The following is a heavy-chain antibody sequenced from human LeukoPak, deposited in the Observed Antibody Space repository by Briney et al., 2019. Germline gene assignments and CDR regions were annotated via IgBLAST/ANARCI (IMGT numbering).Heavy chain of an antibody. CDR2: IIPILGIA. CDR3: ARSRRIDSSSWYSYYYGMDV. Sequence: GASVRVSCKASGGTFSSYAISWVRQAPGQGLEWMGRIIPILGIANYAQKFQGRVTITADKSTSTAYTELSSLRSEDTAVYYCARSRRIDSSSWYSYYYGMDVWGQGTTVTVSS. V-gene: IGHV1-69*04. D-gene: IGHD6-13*01. CDR1: GGTFSSYA. J-gene: IGHJ6*02.